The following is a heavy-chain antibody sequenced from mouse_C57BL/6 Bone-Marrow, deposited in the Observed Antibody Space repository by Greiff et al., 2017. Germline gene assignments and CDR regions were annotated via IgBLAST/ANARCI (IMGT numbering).Heavy chain of an antibody. CDR2: IWGVGST. Sequence: QVQLQQSGPGLVAPSQCLSITCTVSGFSLTSYGVDWVRQSPGKGLEWLGVIWGVGSTNYNSALKSRLSISKDNSKSQVFLKMNSLQTDDTAMYYCARLSSWFAYWGQGTLVTVSA. J-gene: IGHJ3*01. V-gene: IGHV2-6*01. CDR1: GFSLTSYG. CDR3: ARLSSWFAY. D-gene: IGHD1-1*02.